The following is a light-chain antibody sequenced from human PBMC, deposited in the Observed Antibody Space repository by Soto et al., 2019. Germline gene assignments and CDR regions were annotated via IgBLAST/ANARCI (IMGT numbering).Light chain of an antibody. CDR2: EAT. V-gene: IGLV2-14*01. CDR1: SSDIGASNF. Sequence: QSALTQPPSVSGSPGQSITVSCTGTSSDIGASNFVSWYQHLPGRAPKVIIFEATNRPSGVSDRFSGSKSGTSASLAITGLQAEDEADYYCQSYDSSLSGSEVFGTGTKLTVL. CDR3: QSYDSSLSGSEV. J-gene: IGLJ1*01.